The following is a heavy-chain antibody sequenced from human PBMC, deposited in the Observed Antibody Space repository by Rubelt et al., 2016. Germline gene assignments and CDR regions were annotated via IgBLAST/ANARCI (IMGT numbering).Heavy chain of an antibody. CDR3: ARDYYDSSGYYDY. J-gene: IGHJ4*02. V-gene: IGHV1-18*01. D-gene: IGHD3-22*01. Sequence: QEFQGRVTMTTDTSTSTAYMELRSLRSDDTAVYYCARDYYDSSGYYDYWGQGTLVTVSS.